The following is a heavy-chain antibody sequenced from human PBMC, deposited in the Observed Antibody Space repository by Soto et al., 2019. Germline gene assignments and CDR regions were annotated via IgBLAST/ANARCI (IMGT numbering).Heavy chain of an antibody. CDR1: GGSISSGGYY. J-gene: IGHJ5*02. D-gene: IGHD3-10*01. CDR2: IYYSGST. CDR3: ARGTYSRSFWFAP. V-gene: IGHV4-31*03. Sequence: QVQLQESGPGLVKPSQTLSLTCTVSGGSISSGGYYWSWIRQHPGKGLEWIGYIYYSGSTYYNPSLKSRVTISVDTSKTQFPLKLSSVTAADTAVYYWARGTYSRSFWFAPWGQGPLVTVSS.